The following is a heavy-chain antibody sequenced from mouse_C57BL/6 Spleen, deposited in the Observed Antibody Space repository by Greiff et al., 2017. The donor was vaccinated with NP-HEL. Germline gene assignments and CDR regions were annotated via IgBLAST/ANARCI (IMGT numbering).Heavy chain of an antibody. CDR2: ISYDGSN. Sequence: EVKLMESGPGLVKPSQSLSLTCSVTGYSITSGYYWNWIRQFPGNKLEWMGYISYDGSNNYNPSLKNRISITRDTSKNQFFLKLNSVTTEDTATYYWARIAYSYAMDYWGQGTSVTVSS. J-gene: IGHJ4*01. D-gene: IGHD6-5*01. CDR1: GYSITSGYY. V-gene: IGHV3-6*01. CDR3: ARIAYSYAMDY.